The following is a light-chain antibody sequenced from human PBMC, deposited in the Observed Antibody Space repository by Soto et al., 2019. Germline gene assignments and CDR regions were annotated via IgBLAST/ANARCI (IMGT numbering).Light chain of an antibody. CDR1: QSISSW. Sequence: DIQMFQSPSTLSASVGDRVTITCRASQSISSWLAWYQQKPGKAPKLLIYDASSLESGVPSRFSGSGSGTEFTLTISSLQPDDFATYYCQQYNSYSPWTFGQGTKVDIK. CDR2: DAS. CDR3: QQYNSYSPWT. V-gene: IGKV1-5*01. J-gene: IGKJ1*01.